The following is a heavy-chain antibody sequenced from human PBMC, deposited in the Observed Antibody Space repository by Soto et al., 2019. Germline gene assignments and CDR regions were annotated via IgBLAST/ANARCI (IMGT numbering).Heavy chain of an antibody. Sequence: ASVKVSCKASGYTFTGYYMHWVRQAPGQGLEWMGWINPNSGGTNYAQKFQGRVTMTRDTSISTAYMELSRLRSDDTAVYYCARVSWPLGWFDPWGQGTLVTVSS. V-gene: IGHV1-2*02. CDR1: GYTFTGYY. D-gene: IGHD2-15*01. J-gene: IGHJ5*02. CDR2: INPNSGGT. CDR3: ARVSWPLGWFDP.